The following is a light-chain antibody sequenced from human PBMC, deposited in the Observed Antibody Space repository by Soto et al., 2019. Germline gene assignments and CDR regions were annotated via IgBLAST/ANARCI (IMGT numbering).Light chain of an antibody. Sequence: DIQMTQSPSSLSSSVADTVPITCRASQDISNYLSCFQQRPGKAPTSLIYAASNLQTGVSSKFIGFRSGTNFTRTIRILQPEDFASYYCQQYYNYPRTFGQWTKVEV. CDR1: QDISNY. J-gene: IGKJ2*01. CDR3: QQYYNYPRT. CDR2: AAS. V-gene: IGKV1-16*02.